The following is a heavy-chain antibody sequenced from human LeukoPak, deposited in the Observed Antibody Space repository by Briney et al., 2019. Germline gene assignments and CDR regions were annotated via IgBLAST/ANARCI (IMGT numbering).Heavy chain of an antibody. J-gene: IGHJ4*02. CDR2: IYYSGST. CDR3: ARTHNWNYKRTDY. CDR1: GGSISSGDYY. Sequence: ASETLSLTCTVSGGSISSGDYYWSWIRQPPGKGLEWIGYIYYSGSTYYNPSLKSRVTISVDTSKNQFSLKLSSVTAADTAVYYCARTHNWNYKRTDYWGQGTLVTVSS. V-gene: IGHV4-30-4*08. D-gene: IGHD1-7*01.